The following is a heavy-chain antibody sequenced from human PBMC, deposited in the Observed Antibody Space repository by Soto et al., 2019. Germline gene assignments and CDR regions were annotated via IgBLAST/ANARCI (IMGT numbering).Heavy chain of an antibody. CDR1: VYSFTSYW. D-gene: IGHD1-7*01. J-gene: IGHJ6*02. V-gene: IGHV5-10-1*01. CDR2: IDPSDSYT. Sequence: GESLKISCKGSVYSFTSYWISWVRQMPGKGLEWMGRIDPSDSYTNYSPSFQGHVTISADKSISTAYLQWSSLKASDTAMYYCARETKGYYYYYGMDVWGQGTTVTVSS. CDR3: ARETKGYYYYYGMDV.